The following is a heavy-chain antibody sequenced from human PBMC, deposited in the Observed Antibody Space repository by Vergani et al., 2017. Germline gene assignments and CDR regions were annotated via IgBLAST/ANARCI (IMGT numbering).Heavy chain of an antibody. CDR2: IYYSGCT. CDR3: ARHSTAGWLVKLGWIDP. CDR1: CASIRSSNYY. Sequence: QLPLQESCPGLVKPSATLSLICSVSCASIRSSNYYLGWIRQPPGKGLEWIASIYYSGCTYYNPSLKSRVTISVDTSKNQFSLKLSSVTAADTAVDFCARHSTAGWLVKLGWIDPWGQRILVTVSS. V-gene: IGHV4-39*01. J-gene: IGHJ5*02. D-gene: IGHD6-19*01.